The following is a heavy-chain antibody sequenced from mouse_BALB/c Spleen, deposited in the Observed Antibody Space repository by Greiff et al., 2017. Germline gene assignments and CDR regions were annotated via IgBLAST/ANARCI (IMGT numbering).Heavy chain of an antibody. V-gene: IGHV14-3*02. CDR2: IDPANGNT. Sequence: EVKLLESGAELVKPGASVKLSCTASGFNFTDTYMHWVKQRPEQGLEWIGRIDPANGNTNYDPKFQGKATITADTSSNTAYLQLSSLTSEDTAVYYCAGWSGYNDAMDYWGQGTTLTVSS. CDR3: AGWSGYNDAMDY. D-gene: IGHD1-3*01. CDR1: GFNFTDTY. J-gene: IGHJ4*01.